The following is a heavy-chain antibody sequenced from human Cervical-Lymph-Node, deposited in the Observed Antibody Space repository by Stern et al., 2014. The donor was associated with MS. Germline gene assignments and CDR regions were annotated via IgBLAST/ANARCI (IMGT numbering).Heavy chain of an antibody. CDR2: ISYDGANK. Sequence: MQLVESGGGVVQPGGSLRLSCAASGFTFSAYAMHWVRQAPGKGLEWVSVISYDGANKYYADSVKGRFTISRDHSKNTLYLRMNSLRAEDTAVYYCARQMTHGPCDLWGRGALVTVSS. J-gene: IGHJ2*01. CDR1: GFTFSAYA. D-gene: IGHD2-21*02. CDR3: ARQMTHGPCDL. V-gene: IGHV3-30-3*01.